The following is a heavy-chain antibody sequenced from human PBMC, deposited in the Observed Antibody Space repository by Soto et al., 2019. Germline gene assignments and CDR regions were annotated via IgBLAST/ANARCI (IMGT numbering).Heavy chain of an antibody. CDR3: AKGSCSGGSCYSPVDYYYYMDV. V-gene: IGHV3-23*01. J-gene: IGHJ6*03. D-gene: IGHD2-15*01. Sequence: GGSLRLSCAASGFTFSSYAMSWVRQAPGKGLEWVSAISGSGGSTYYADSVKGRFTISRDNSKNTLYLQMNSLRAEDTAVYYCAKGSCSGGSCYSPVDYYYYMDVWGKGTTVTVSS. CDR2: ISGSGGST. CDR1: GFTFSSYA.